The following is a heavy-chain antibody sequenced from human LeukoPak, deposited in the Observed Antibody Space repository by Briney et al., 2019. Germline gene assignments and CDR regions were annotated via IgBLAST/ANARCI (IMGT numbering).Heavy chain of an antibody. CDR2: IYYSGST. CDR3: VRLRGNSWLDS. V-gene: IGHV4-59*12. CDR1: GGSISSYY. J-gene: IGHJ5*01. D-gene: IGHD3-10*01. Sequence: SETLSLTCTVSGGSISSYYWSWIRQPPGKGLEWIGYIYYSGSTNYNPSLKSRVTISVDTSKNHLSLQLNSVTPEDTAVYYCVRLRGNSWLDSWGQGTLVTVSS.